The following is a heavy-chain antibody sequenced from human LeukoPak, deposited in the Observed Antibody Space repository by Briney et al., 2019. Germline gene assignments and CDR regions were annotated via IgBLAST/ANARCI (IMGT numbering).Heavy chain of an antibody. CDR1: GFSLSTSGMC. J-gene: IGHJ4*02. V-gene: IGHV2-70*17. D-gene: IGHD5-18*01. CDR3: ARIFSYDVVDAENYFDY. Sequence: SGPTLVNPTQTLTLTCTFSGFSLSTSGMCVSWIRQPPGKALEWLARIAWDDDIFYSTSLKTRLTISKDTSKNQVVLTMTNMDPVDTATYYCARIFSYDVVDAENYFDYWGQGTLVTVSS. CDR2: IAWDDDI.